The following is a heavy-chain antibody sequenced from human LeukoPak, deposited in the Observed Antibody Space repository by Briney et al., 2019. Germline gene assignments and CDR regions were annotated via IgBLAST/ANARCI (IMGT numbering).Heavy chain of an antibody. CDR1: GVSISTGYW. CDR3: ARAPGIAVAEGLYYFDY. J-gene: IGHJ4*02. Sequence: SGTLSLTCAVSGVSISTGYWWSWVRQPPGERLEWIGEIHHSGSTNYNPSLKSRVTISVDTSKNQFSLKLSSVTAADTAVYYCARAPGIAVAEGLYYFDYWGQGTLVTVSS. CDR2: IHHSGST. V-gene: IGHV4-4*02. D-gene: IGHD6-19*01.